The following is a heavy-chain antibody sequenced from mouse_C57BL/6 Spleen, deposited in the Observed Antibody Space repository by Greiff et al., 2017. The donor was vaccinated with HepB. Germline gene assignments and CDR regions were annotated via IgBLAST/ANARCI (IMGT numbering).Heavy chain of an antibody. D-gene: IGHD2-10*02. J-gene: IGHJ4*01. CDR2: INPNNGGT. CDR1: GYTFTDYY. V-gene: IGHV1-26*01. Sequence: EVKLQQSGPELVKPGASVKISCKASGYTFTDYYMNWVKQSHGKSLEWIGDINPNNGGTSYNQKFKGKATLTVDKSSSTAYMELRSLTSEDSAVYYCARRYGNYVGYYAMDYWGQGTSVTVSS. CDR3: ARRYGNYVGYYAMDY.